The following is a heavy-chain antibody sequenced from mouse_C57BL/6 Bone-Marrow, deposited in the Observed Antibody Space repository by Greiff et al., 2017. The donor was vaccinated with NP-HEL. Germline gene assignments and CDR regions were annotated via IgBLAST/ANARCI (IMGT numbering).Heavy chain of an antibody. Sequence: QVQLQQSGAELVRPGTSVKMSCKASGYTFTNYWIGWAKQRPGHGLEWIGDIYPGGGYTNYNEKFKGKATLTAEKSSSTAYMQFSSLTSDDSAIYYCARVRFPLIYYYGSSHYYAMDYWGQGTSVTVSS. J-gene: IGHJ4*01. CDR2: IYPGGGYT. CDR1: GYTFTNYW. CDR3: ARVRFPLIYYYGSSHYYAMDY. V-gene: IGHV1-63*01. D-gene: IGHD1-1*01.